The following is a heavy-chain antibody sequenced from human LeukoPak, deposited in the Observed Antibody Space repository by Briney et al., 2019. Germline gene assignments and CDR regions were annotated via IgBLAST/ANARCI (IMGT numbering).Heavy chain of an antibody. D-gene: IGHD5-24*01. CDR1: GYTFTGYY. CDR3: AMLLEMATINDY. V-gene: IGHV1-2*02. Sequence: ASVKVSCKASGYTFTGYYMHWVRQAPGQGLEWMGWINPNSGGTYYAQKFQGRVTMTRDTSISTAYMELSRLRSDDTAVYYCAMLLEMATINDYWGQGTLVTVSS. J-gene: IGHJ4*02. CDR2: INPNSGGT.